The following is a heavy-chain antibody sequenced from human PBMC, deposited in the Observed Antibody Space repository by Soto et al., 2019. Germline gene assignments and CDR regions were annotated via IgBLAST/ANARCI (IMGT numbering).Heavy chain of an antibody. CDR1: GGSRSPYY. D-gene: IGHD2-2*02. CDR3: ARQVPVVPAAIGIGRFDP. CDR2: VYYSGST. V-gene: IGHV4-59*08. Sequence: LETLPLTCTVSGGSRSPYYWSWIRQATGVGLEWIGYVYYSGSTNYNSSLKSRVTISVDTSKNQFSLKLSSVTAADTAVYYCARQVPVVPAAIGIGRFDPWGQGTLVTAPQ. J-gene: IGHJ5*02.